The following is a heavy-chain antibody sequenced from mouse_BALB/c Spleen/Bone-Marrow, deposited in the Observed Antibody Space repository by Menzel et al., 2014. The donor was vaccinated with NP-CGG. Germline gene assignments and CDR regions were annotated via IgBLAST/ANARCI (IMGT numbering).Heavy chain of an antibody. CDR2: ISSGSSTI. CDR1: GLTFSSFG. V-gene: IGHV5-17*02. J-gene: IGHJ2*01. Sequence: EVQVVESGGGLVQPGGSRKLSCAASGLTFSSFGMHWVRQAPEKGLEWVAYISSGSSTIYYADTVMGRFTISRDNPKNTLFLQMTSLRSEDTAMYYCARSGSSSGYFDYRGQGTTLTVSS. D-gene: IGHD1-1*01. CDR3: ARSGSSSGYFDY.